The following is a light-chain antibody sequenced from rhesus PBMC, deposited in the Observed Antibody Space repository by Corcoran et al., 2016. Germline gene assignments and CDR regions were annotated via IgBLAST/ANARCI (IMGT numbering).Light chain of an antibody. V-gene: IGKV1-18*01. CDR3: QQGYNIPRT. J-gene: IGKJ1*01. CDR1: QDISSW. CDR2: AAC. Sequence: DIQMTQSPSSLSASVGDKVTITCRASQDISSWLAWYQQKPGKAPKLLIYAACRLQSGVPSRFSGSGSGTDYTLPISSLQPEDFAIYYCQQGYNIPRTFGQGTKVEIK.